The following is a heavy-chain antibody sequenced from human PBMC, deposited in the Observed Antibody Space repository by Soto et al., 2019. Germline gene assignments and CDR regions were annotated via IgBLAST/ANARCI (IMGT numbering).Heavy chain of an antibody. CDR1: GGSFNYYY. V-gene: IGHV4-34*01. D-gene: IGHD2-2*02. CDR2: INHSGST. J-gene: IGHJ6*02. Sequence: EQLQQWGAGLLKPSETLSLTCAVSGGSFNYYYWSWIRQPPGKGLEWIGEINHSGSTNYKPSLKSRVTISVDTSKNLFSLRLSSVTAADTAVYYCAREPAAIRSSWDDYYYYGMDVWGQGTTVTVSS. CDR3: AREPAAIRSSWDDYYYYGMDV.